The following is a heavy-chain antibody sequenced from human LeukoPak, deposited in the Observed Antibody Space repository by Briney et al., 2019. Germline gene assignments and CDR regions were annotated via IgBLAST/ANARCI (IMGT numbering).Heavy chain of an antibody. D-gene: IGHD1-26*01. CDR3: ARHRKRGGSAYYYGVDV. Sequence: SETLSLTCTVSGDSISTTNYYWVWIRQSPERGLEWIGSMDYTGNAYYNPSLKSRVTIFVEMSKSQYSLRVNSVTAADSAIYYCARHRKRGGSAYYYGVDVWGPGTTVTVSS. V-gene: IGHV4-39*01. CDR2: MDYTGNA. J-gene: IGHJ6*02. CDR1: GDSISTTNYY.